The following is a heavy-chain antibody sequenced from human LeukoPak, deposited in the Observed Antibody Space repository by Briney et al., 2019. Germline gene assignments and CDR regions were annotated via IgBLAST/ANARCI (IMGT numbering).Heavy chain of an antibody. V-gene: IGHV1-18*01. CDR3: ARDLRDYGDYDYGMDV. CDR1: GYTFTSYG. D-gene: IGHD4-17*01. CDR2: ISAYNGNT. J-gene: IGHJ6*02. Sequence: ASVKVSCKASGYTFTSYGISWVRQAPGQGLEWMGWISAYNGNTNYAQKLQGRFTMTTDTSTSTAYMELRSLRSDDTAVYYCARDLRDYGDYDYGMDVWGQGTTVTVSS.